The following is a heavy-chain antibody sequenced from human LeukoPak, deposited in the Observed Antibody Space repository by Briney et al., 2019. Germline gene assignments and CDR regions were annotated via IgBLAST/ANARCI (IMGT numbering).Heavy chain of an antibody. J-gene: IGHJ4*02. CDR2: IYTSGST. CDR1: GGSISSGSYY. D-gene: IGHD6-13*01. Sequence: SETLSLTCTVSGGSISSGSYYWSWIRQPAGKGLEWIGRIYTSGSTNYNPSLKSRVTISVDTSKNQFSLKLSSVTAADTAVYYCARVGSSWPHYYFDYWGQGTLVTVSS. V-gene: IGHV4-61*02. CDR3: ARVGSSWPHYYFDY.